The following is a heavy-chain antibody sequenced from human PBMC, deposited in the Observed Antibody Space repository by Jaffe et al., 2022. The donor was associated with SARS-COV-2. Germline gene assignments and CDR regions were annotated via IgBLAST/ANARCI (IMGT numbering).Heavy chain of an antibody. CDR3: AKAWTSSSNWFDP. J-gene: IGHJ5*02. CDR1: GFIFSSYG. D-gene: IGHD6-6*01. V-gene: IGHV3-30*18. Sequence: QVQLVESGGGVVQPGRSLRLSCAASGFIFSSYGMHWVRQAPGKGLEWVATISYDGSKKYYADSVKGRFTISRDNSRNTLYLQIDSLRTDDTAVYYCAKAWTSSSNWFDPWGQGTLVTVSS. CDR2: ISYDGSKK.